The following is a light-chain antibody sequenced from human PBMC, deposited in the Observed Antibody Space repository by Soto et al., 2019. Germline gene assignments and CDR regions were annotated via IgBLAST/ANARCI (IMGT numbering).Light chain of an antibody. J-gene: IGKJ1*01. CDR1: QNIRSW. CDR3: QQYNSYSWT. Sequence: DIQMTQSPSTLSASVGDSVTITCRASQNIRSWLAWYQQKPGKAPKLLIYDASSLKSGVPARFSGSGSGTEFTLTISSLQPDDFATYYCQQYNSYSWTFGQGTKVDIK. V-gene: IGKV1-5*01. CDR2: DAS.